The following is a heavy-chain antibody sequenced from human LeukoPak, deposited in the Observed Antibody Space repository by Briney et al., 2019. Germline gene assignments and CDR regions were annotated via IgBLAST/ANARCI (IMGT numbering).Heavy chain of an antibody. J-gene: IGHJ4*02. Sequence: PGGSLRLPCAAPGFTFSSYSMNWVRQAPGKGLEWVSSISSSSSYIYYADSVKGRFTISRDNAKNSLYLQMNSLRADDTAVYYCVRPYGDSSLGIDYWGQGTLVTVSS. CDR1: GFTFSSYS. CDR2: ISSSSSYI. CDR3: VRPYGDSSLGIDY. D-gene: IGHD4-17*01. V-gene: IGHV3-21*04.